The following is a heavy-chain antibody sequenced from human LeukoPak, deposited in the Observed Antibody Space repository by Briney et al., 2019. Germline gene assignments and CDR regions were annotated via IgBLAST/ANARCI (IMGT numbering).Heavy chain of an antibody. Sequence: PSETLSLTCTVSGGSISSGGYYWSWIRQHPGKGLEWIGYIYYSGSTYYNPSLKSRVTISVDTSKNQFSLKLSSVTAADTAVYYCARKEYSSSAWFDPWGQGTLVTVSS. CDR1: GGSISSGGYY. J-gene: IGHJ5*02. CDR3: ARKEYSSSAWFDP. CDR2: IYYSGST. V-gene: IGHV4-31*03. D-gene: IGHD6-6*01.